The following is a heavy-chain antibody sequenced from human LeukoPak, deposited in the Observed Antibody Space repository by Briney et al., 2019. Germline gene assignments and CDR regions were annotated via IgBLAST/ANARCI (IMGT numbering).Heavy chain of an antibody. CDR3: ARDASGARDFYFFDY. CDR2: ISSSGSTI. Sequence: PGGSLRLSCAASGFTLSDYSMNWVRQAPGKGLEWISYISSSGSTIYYADSVKGRFTISRNNAKNSLYLQMNSLRAEDTAVYYCARDASGARDFYFFDYWGQGTLVTVSS. CDR1: GFTLSDYS. V-gene: IGHV3-48*04. J-gene: IGHJ4*02.